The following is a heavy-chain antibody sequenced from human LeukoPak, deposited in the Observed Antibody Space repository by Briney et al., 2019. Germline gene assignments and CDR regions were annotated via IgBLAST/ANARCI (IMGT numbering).Heavy chain of an antibody. CDR3: ARTHIVATTTFDY. CDR2: INPNSGGT. V-gene: IGHV1-2*02. Sequence: ASVKVSCKASGYTFTGYYMHWVRQAPGQGLEWMGWINPNSGGTNYAQKFQGRVTMTRDTSISTAYMELSRLRSDDTAVYYCARTHIVATTTFDYWGQGTLVTVSS. CDR1: GYTFTGYY. J-gene: IGHJ4*02. D-gene: IGHD5-12*01.